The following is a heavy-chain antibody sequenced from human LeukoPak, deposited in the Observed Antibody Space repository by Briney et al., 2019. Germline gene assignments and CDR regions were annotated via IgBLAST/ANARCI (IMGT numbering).Heavy chain of an antibody. Sequence: GGSLRLSCAASGFTFSSYEMNWVRQAPGEGLEWVSYISSSGSTIYYADSVKGRFTISRDNAKNSLYLQMNSLRAEDTAVYYCARDRKGTERGFDYWGQGTLVTVSS. J-gene: IGHJ4*02. D-gene: IGHD1-1*01. CDR1: GFTFSSYE. CDR2: ISSSGSTI. V-gene: IGHV3-48*03. CDR3: ARDRKGTERGFDY.